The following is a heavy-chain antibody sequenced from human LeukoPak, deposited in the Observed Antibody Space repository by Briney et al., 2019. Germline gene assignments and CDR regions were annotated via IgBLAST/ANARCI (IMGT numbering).Heavy chain of an antibody. CDR3: ARGYNYVYYMDV. J-gene: IGHJ6*03. Sequence: SETLSLTCTVSGDSINNYYWSWIRQPPGKGLEWIGSIFHSGNTFYNPSLMSRVAISVDTSKNQFSLKLRSVTAADTAVYFCARGYNYVYYMDVWGKGTTVTVSS. V-gene: IGHV4-38-2*02. CDR2: IFHSGNT. D-gene: IGHD5-18*01. CDR1: GDSINNYY.